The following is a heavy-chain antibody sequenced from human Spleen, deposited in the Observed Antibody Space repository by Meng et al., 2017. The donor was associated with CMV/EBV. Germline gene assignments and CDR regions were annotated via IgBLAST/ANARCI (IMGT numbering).Heavy chain of an antibody. CDR2: IYYSGST. D-gene: IGHD1-26*01. V-gene: IGHV4-61*01. CDR1: GGSVSSGSYY. Sequence: CTVSGGSVSSGSYYWGWIRQPPGKGLEWIEYIYYSGSTNYNPSLKSRVTISVDTSKNQFSLKLSSVTAADTAVYYCARAPWESYFDYWGQGTLVTVSS. CDR3: ARAPWESYFDY. J-gene: IGHJ4*02.